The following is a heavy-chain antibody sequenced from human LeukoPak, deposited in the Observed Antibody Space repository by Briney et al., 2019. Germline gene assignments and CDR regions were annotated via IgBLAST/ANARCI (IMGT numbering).Heavy chain of an antibody. J-gene: IGHJ6*02. V-gene: IGHV3-30*03. CDR1: GFTFSSYG. CDR3: VRMDV. Sequence: GGSLGLSCAASGFTFSSYGMHWVRQAPGKGLEWVAVISYDGSKKYYADSVKGRFTISRDNSKNTLYLQMNSLRVEDTAVYYCVRMDVWGQGTTVTVSS. CDR2: ISYDGSKK.